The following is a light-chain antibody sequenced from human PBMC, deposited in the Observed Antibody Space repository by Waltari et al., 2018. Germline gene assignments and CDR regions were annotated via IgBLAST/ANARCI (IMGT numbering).Light chain of an antibody. J-gene: IGLJ2*01. Sequence: QSVLTQPPSASGTPGQRVTISCSGSSSNIGSNTVNWYQQLPGTAPKLLIYSNNQRPSGVPVRFSGSKSVTSAALAISGLQSEDEADYYCAAWDDSLNGLVVFGGGTKLTVL. CDR1: SSNIGSNT. V-gene: IGLV1-44*01. CDR3: AAWDDSLNGLVV. CDR2: SNN.